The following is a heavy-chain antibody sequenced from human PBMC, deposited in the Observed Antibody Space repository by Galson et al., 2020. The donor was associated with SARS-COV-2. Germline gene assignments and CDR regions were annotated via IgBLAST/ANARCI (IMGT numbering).Heavy chain of an antibody. J-gene: IGHJ4*02. V-gene: IGHV4-61*02. D-gene: IGHD1-26*01. CDR3: ARESRWGLYFDF. CDR1: GGSIISGAYY. Sequence: SETLSLTCTVSGGSIISGAYYWSWIRQPAGKGLEWIGRIYTTTGGTNYNPSLKSRVTISVDTSKNQFSLRLTSVTAADTAVYCCARESRWGLYFDFWGQGTLVSVSS. CDR2: IYTTTGGT.